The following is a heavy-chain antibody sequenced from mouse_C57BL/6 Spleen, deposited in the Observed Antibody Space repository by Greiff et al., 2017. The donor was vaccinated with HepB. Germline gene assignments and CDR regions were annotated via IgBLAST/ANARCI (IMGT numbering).Heavy chain of an antibody. V-gene: IGHV5-4*01. CDR1: GFTFSSYA. CDR3: ARDYYGSSYWYFDV. D-gene: IGHD1-1*01. CDR2: ISDGGSYT. J-gene: IGHJ1*03. Sequence: DVKLVESGGGLVKPGGSLKLSCAASGFTFSSYAMSWVRQTPEKRLEWVATISDGGSYTYYTDNVKGRFTISRDNAKNNLYLQMSHLKSEDTAMYYCARDYYGSSYWYFDVWGTGTTVTVSS.